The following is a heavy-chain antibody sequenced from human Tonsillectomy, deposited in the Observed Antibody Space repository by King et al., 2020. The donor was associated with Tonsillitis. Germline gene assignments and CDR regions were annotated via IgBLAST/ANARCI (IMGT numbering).Heavy chain of an antibody. CDR3: ARVAGTYGGFGQLYFDY. V-gene: IGHV4-59*01. CDR2: INYSEST. Sequence: QLQESGPGLVKPSETLSLTCTVSGGSISTYYWSWIRQTPGKGLEWIGYINYSESTNYNPSLKSRVTISLDTSKNQFSLKLSSVTAADTAVYYCARVAGTYGGFGQLYFDYWGQGTLVTVSS. J-gene: IGHJ4*02. D-gene: IGHD2-8*01. CDR1: GGSISTYY.